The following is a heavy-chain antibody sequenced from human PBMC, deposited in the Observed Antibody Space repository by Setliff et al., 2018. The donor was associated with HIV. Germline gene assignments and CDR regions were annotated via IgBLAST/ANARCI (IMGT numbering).Heavy chain of an antibody. CDR2: IYYTGST. CDR1: GGSISNDY. V-gene: IGHV4-59*01. D-gene: IGHD1-1*01. CDR3: AREDGSNSHDTFEI. J-gene: IGHJ3*02. Sequence: SQTLSLTCTVSGGSISNDYWHWIRQSPGRGLEWIGYIYYTGSTNYNPFLKSRVAMSVDSSNHQFSLKLTSVTPADTAIYYCAREDGSNSHDTFEIWGQGILVTVS.